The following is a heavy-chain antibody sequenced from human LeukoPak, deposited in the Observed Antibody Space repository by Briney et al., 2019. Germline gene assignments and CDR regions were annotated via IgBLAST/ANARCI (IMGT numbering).Heavy chain of an antibody. CDR2: IKEDGREN. CDR1: AFTFSSPW. Sequence: PGRSLRPSCAPAAFTFSSPWMSSVRQAPGNGLEWEANIKEDGRENYYVDSVKGRLTTPRDNAKNSLYLQMNSMRGEDTAVYYFERGYCSGGSCYREYFQHWVQGTLVTVSA. J-gene: IGHJ1*01. D-gene: IGHD2-15*01. V-gene: IGHV3-7*01. CDR3: ERGYCSGGSCYREYFQH.